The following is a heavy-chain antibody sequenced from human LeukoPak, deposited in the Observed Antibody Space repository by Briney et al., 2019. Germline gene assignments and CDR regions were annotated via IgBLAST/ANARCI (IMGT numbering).Heavy chain of an antibody. D-gene: IGHD3-9*01. CDR2: IYPGDSDT. CDR3: ARALYYDILTGSQSSRFDY. J-gene: IGHJ4*02. Sequence: GEPLQISCQGSGYRFTSYWIGWVRPMPGKGMEWMGIIYPGDSDTRYSPSFQGQVTISADKSISTTYLQWSSLKASDTAMYYCARALYYDILTGSQSSRFDYWGQGTLVTVSS. V-gene: IGHV5-51*01. CDR1: GYRFTSYW.